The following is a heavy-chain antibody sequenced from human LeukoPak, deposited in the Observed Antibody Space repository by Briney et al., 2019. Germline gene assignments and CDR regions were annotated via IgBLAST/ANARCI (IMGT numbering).Heavy chain of an antibody. CDR1: GFTFSSYA. Sequence: GGSLRLPCAASGFTFSSYAMSWVRQAPGKGLEWVANIKQDESERYTVDSVKGRFTISRDNAKNSVYLQMNSLRAEDTALYYCARLSAYYYGSYFYYYMDVWGKGTTVTVSS. CDR3: ARLSAYYYGSYFYYYMDV. CDR2: IKQDESER. J-gene: IGHJ6*03. D-gene: IGHD3-10*01. V-gene: IGHV3-7*01.